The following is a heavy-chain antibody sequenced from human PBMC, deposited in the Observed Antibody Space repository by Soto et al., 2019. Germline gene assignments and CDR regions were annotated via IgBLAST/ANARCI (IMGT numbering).Heavy chain of an antibody. V-gene: IGHV4-59*01. Sequence: SETLSLTCTVSGGSISSYYWSWIRQPPGKGLEWIGYIYYSGSTNYNPSLKSRVTISVDTSKNQFSLKLSSVTAADTAVYYCARYYVWGSYRSNYYYYGMDVRGQGTTVTVSS. D-gene: IGHD3-16*02. CDR2: IYYSGST. J-gene: IGHJ6*02. CDR1: GGSISSYY. CDR3: ARYYVWGSYRSNYYYYGMDV.